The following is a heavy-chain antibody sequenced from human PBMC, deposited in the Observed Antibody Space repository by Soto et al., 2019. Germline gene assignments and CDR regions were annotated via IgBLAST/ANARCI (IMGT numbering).Heavy chain of an antibody. CDR1: GGSISYYY. CDR2: IYYSGNT. V-gene: IGHV4-59*01. D-gene: IGHD5-12*01. CDR3: VRGGYVHAFDY. J-gene: IGHJ4*02. Sequence: SETLSLTCTVSGGSISYYYWGWIRQPPGKGLEWIGSIYYSGNTHYNPSRKSRVTISVDTSMNQFSLNLDSVTAVDSAVYYCVRGGYVHAFDYWGQGALVTVSS.